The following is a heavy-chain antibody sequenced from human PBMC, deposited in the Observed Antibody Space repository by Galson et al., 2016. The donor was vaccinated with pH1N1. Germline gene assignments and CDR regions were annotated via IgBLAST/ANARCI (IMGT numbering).Heavy chain of an antibody. J-gene: IGHJ4*02. CDR2: IKEDGSET. V-gene: IGHV3-7*01. CDR3: ARAIGSRSAY. D-gene: IGHD3-16*02. Sequence: LEWVANIKEDGSETYYVDSVRGRFTISRDNAKNSLYLQMNSLRDEATALYYCARAIGSRSAYWGQGTLVTVSS.